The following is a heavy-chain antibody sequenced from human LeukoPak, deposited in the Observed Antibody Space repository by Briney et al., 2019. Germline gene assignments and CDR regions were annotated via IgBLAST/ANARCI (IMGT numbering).Heavy chain of an antibody. J-gene: IGHJ4*02. CDR1: GFALSSYA. Sequence: HPGGSLRLSCAASGFALSSYAMSWVRQAPGKGLEWVSATSRSDAGTYHAESVRGRFTISRDNSKNTLYLQMNSLRADDAAVYYCARAPVTSCRGAFCYPFDIWGQGTLVTVSS. CDR3: ARAPVTSCRGAFCYPFDI. D-gene: IGHD2-15*01. CDR2: TSRSDAGT. V-gene: IGHV3-23*01.